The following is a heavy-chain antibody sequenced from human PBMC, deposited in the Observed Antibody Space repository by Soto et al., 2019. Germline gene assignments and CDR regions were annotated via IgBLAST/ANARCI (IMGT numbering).Heavy chain of an antibody. V-gene: IGHV3-7*03. D-gene: IGHD2-2*02. Sequence: XGSLRLSCSASGFTFSSYWMSWVRQAPGKGLEWVANMRQDGSEKYYVDSVKGRFTISRDNAKNSLYLQMNSLRAEDTAVYYCARILCSSTSCYTFDYWGQGTLVTVSS. CDR2: MRQDGSEK. J-gene: IGHJ4*02. CDR1: GFTFSSYW. CDR3: ARILCSSTSCYTFDY.